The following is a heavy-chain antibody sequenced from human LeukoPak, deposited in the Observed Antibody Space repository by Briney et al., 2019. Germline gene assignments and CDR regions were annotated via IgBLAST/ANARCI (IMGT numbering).Heavy chain of an antibody. V-gene: IGHV3-30*04. Sequence: GGSLRLSCAASGFTFRSYAMHWVRQAPGKGLEWEAAISYDGSNKNYADSVKGRFTISRDNSKNTLCLQMNSLRAEDTAVYYCAKVRYYYGSGSYSLDYWGQGTLVTVSS. CDR3: AKVRYYYGSGSYSLDY. CDR1: GFTFRSYA. D-gene: IGHD3-10*01. J-gene: IGHJ4*02. CDR2: ISYDGSNK.